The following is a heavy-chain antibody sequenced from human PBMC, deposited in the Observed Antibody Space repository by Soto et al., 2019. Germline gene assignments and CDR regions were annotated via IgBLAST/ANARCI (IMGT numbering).Heavy chain of an antibody. CDR1: GGSINSSSYF. V-gene: IGHV4-39*01. Sequence: SETLSLTCSVSGGSINSSSYFWGWVRQPPGKGLEWIGSIYYSGSTYYNPSLRSRVTISVDTSKNQISLKLSSVTAADTAVFYCARHYSSGSRNWFDPWGQGTLVTVS. CDR2: IYYSGST. D-gene: IGHD6-19*01. J-gene: IGHJ5*02. CDR3: ARHYSSGSRNWFDP.